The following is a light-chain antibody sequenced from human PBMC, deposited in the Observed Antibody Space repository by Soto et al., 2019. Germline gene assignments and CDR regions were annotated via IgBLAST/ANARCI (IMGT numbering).Light chain of an antibody. J-gene: IGKJ1*01. Sequence: DIQMTQSPSSLSASVGDRVTITCRASQSISNYLNWYQQKPGKAPKLLMFAASSLQSGVPSRFSGCGSGTDVTLTISSLQPEDFATYYCQQSYSTPRTFGQGTKVEIK. CDR3: QQSYSTPRT. CDR2: AAS. CDR1: QSISNY. V-gene: IGKV1-39*01.